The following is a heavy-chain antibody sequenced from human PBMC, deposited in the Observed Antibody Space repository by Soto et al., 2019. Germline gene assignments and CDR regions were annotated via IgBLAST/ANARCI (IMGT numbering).Heavy chain of an antibody. CDR3: AGDLGGWTDY. V-gene: IGHV1-3*01. J-gene: IGHJ4*02. Sequence: QVQLVQSGAEVKKPGASVKVSCKASGYTFTSYAMHWVRQAPGQRLEWMGWINAGNGNTKYSQKFQGRVTITRDTAANTAYMELSSLRSDDTAVYYCAGDLGGWTDYWGQGTLVTVSS. CDR1: GYTFTSYA. D-gene: IGHD6-19*01. CDR2: INAGNGNT.